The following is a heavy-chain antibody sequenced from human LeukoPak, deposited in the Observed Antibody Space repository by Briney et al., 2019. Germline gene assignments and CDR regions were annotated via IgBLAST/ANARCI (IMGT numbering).Heavy chain of an antibody. J-gene: IGHJ4*02. CDR2: ISGSNTYI. Sequence: GGSLRLSCAVSGFTFSNYWMSWVCQAPGKGLEWVSSISGSNTYIYYADSVKGRFTISRDNAKNSLYLQMNSLRAEDTAVYYCAREYYYGSGSSIDYWGQGTLVTVSS. V-gene: IGHV3-21*01. D-gene: IGHD3-10*01. CDR1: GFTFSNYW. CDR3: AREYYYGSGSSIDY.